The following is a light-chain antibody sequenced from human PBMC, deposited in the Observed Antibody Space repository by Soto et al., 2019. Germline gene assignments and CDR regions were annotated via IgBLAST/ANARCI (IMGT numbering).Light chain of an antibody. V-gene: IGKV3-20*01. Sequence: EIVLTQSPGTLSLSPGERATLSCRASESVSSTDLAWYQQKPGQAPRLLIYGASSRATGVPDRFSGSGSGTDFTLTISRLEPEDFALYYCQQYGSSRTFGQGTRVEI. CDR3: QQYGSSRT. CDR2: GAS. J-gene: IGKJ1*01. CDR1: ESVSSTD.